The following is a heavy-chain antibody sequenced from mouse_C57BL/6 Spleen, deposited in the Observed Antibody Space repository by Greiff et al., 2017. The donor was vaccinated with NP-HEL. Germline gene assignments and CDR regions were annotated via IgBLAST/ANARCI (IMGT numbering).Heavy chain of an antibody. J-gene: IGHJ3*01. CDR1: GYAFSSSW. Sequence: VKLQESGPELVKPGASVKISCKASGYAFSSSWMNWVKQRPGKGLEWIGRIYPGDGDTNYNGKFKGKATLTADKSSSTAYMQLSSLTSEDSAVYFCARSGYDYPFAYWGQGTLVTVSA. D-gene: IGHD2-4*01. CDR3: ARSGYDYPFAY. V-gene: IGHV1-82*01. CDR2: IYPGDGDT.